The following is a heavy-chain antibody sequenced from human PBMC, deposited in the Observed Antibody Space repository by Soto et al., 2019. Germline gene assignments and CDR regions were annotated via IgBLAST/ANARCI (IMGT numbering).Heavy chain of an antibody. CDR3: RTQWLE. D-gene: IGHD6-19*01. V-gene: IGHV3-15*01. CDR2: IKKKADGGTT. J-gene: IGHJ4*02. Sequence: EVQLLESGGGLVKPGGSLRLSCAASGFIFSNAWMSWVRQAPGKGLEWVGLIKKKADGGTTDYAAPLKGRFTISRDDSKNTLYLQMSSLKTEDTAVYYCRTQWLEWGQGTLVTVSS. CDR1: GFIFSNAW.